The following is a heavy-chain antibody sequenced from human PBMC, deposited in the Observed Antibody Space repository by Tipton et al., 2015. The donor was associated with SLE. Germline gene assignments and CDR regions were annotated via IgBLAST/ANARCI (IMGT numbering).Heavy chain of an antibody. Sequence: TLSLTCTVSGGSISPYYWSWIRQPPGKALEWIGYIYYSGSANYNPSLKSRVTISVDTSKNQFSLKLSSVTAADTAVYYCARDGYSYPFDYWGQGTLVSVSS. D-gene: IGHD5-18*01. CDR2: IYYSGSA. CDR1: GGSISPYY. J-gene: IGHJ4*02. CDR3: ARDGYSYPFDY. V-gene: IGHV4-59*01.